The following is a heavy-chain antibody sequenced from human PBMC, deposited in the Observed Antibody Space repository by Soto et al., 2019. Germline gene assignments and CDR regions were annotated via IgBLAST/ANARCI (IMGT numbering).Heavy chain of an antibody. CDR2: ISVSGGNT. CDR3: AKVRYSSAWSFDY. V-gene: IGHV3-23*01. CDR1: GFTLSNYA. D-gene: IGHD6-19*01. J-gene: IGHJ4*02. Sequence: GGSLRLSCAASGFTLSNYAMSWVRQAPGKGLEWVSGISVSGGNTYYTDSVKGRFTISRDNSKNILYLQMNSLRAEDTAVYYCAKVRYSSAWSFDYWGQGALVTVSS.